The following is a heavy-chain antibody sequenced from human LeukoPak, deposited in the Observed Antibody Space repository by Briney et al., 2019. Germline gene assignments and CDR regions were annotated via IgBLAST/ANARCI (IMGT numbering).Heavy chain of an antibody. Sequence: SETLSLTCTVSGGSISSYYWSWIRQPPGKGLEWIGCIYYSGSTNYNPSLKSRVTISVDTSKNQFSLKLSSVTAADTAVYYCARHGDYGDYVWLVDYWGQGTLVTVSS. J-gene: IGHJ4*02. CDR3: ARHGDYGDYVWLVDY. CDR1: GGSISSYY. D-gene: IGHD4-17*01. CDR2: IYYSGST. V-gene: IGHV4-59*08.